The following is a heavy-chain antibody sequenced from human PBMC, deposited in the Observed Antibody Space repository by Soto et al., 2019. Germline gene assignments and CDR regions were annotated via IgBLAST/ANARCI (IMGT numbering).Heavy chain of an antibody. CDR3: AAGRVERLLEAFDI. J-gene: IGHJ3*02. D-gene: IGHD1-1*01. Sequence: QVQLVQSGAEVKKPGASVKVSCKASGYTFTSYDINWVRQATGQGLEWMGWMNPNSGNTGYAQKFQGRVTMTRNTYISTAYMERSSLRSEDTAVYYCAAGRVERLLEAFDIWGQGTMVTVSS. CDR2: MNPNSGNT. V-gene: IGHV1-8*01. CDR1: GYTFTSYD.